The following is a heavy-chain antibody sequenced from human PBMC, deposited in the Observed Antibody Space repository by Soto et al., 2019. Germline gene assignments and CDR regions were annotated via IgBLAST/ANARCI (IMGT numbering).Heavy chain of an antibody. CDR2: ICGSSTYI. CDR1: GFTFSSYT. CDR3: EQDQEPFSEILTGSYKAAFDI. Sequence: GGSLRLSCAACGFTFSSYTMHWVRQAPGKXLEWVSYICGSSTYIYLVDSVKGRFSISRDNAQNSLYLQMNSLRAEDTAVYFCEQDQEPFSEILTGSYKAAFDIWGQGAMVTVS. D-gene: IGHD3-9*01. J-gene: IGHJ3*02. V-gene: IGHV3-21*06.